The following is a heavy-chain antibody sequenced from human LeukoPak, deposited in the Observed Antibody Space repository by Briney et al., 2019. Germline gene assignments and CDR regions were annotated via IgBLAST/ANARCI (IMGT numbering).Heavy chain of an antibody. D-gene: IGHD2-15*01. CDR1: EFTFTTFW. J-gene: IGHJ3*02. CDR2: IKEDGSVK. Sequence: GGSLRLSCVASEFTFTTFWMSWVSQAPGKGLEWVANIKEDGSVKNHADSMEGRFSISRDNARSSLYLQMSSLRAEDTAGYYCVRESACQRNSGGSYVYYDALDIWGHGTMVTVSS. V-gene: IGHV3-7*01. CDR3: VRESACQRNSGGSYVYYDALDI.